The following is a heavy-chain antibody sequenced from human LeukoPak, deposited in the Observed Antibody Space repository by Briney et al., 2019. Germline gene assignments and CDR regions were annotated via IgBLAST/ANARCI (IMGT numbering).Heavy chain of an antibody. CDR3: TRDWDDSSGYYAYYMDV. D-gene: IGHD3-22*01. V-gene: IGHV3-49*04. Sequence: PGGSLRLSCTSSGFTFGDYAMSWVRQAPGKGLEWVGFIRSKAYGGTTEYAASVKGRFTISRDDSKSIAYLQMNSLKTEDTAVYYCTRDWDDSSGYYAYYMDVWGKGTTVTISS. CDR2: IRSKAYGGTT. J-gene: IGHJ6*03. CDR1: GFTFGDYA.